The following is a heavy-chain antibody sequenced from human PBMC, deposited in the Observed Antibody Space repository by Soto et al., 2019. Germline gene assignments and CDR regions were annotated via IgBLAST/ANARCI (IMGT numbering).Heavy chain of an antibody. CDR3: AASPGGWYYYGMDV. Sequence: SVKVSCKASGFTFTSSAVQWVRQARGQRLEWIGWIVVGSGNTNYAQKFQERVTITRDMSTSTAYMELSSLRSEDTAVYYCAASPGGWYYYGMDVWGQGTTVTVSS. J-gene: IGHJ6*02. CDR1: GFTFTSSA. CDR2: IVVGSGNT. V-gene: IGHV1-58*01. D-gene: IGHD3-16*01.